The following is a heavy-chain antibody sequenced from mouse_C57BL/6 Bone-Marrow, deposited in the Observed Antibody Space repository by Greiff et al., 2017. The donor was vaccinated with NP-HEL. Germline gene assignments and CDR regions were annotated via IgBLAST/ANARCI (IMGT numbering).Heavy chain of an antibody. CDR1: GFTFSDYG. Sequence: EVKVVESGGGLVKPGGSLKLSCAASGFTFSDYGMHWVRQAPEKGLEWVAYISSGSSTIYYADTVKGRFTISRDNAKNTLFLQMTSLRSEDTAMYYCARKDTTVVAKGGWYFDVWGTGTTVTVSS. D-gene: IGHD1-1*01. CDR2: ISSGSSTI. CDR3: ARKDTTVVAKGGWYFDV. J-gene: IGHJ1*03. V-gene: IGHV5-17*01.